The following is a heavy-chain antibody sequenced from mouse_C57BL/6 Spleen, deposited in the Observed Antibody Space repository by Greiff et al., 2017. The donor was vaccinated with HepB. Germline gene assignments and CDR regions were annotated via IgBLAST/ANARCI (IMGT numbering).Heavy chain of an antibody. Sequence: EVNVVESGGDLVKPGGSLKLSCAASGFTFSSYGMSWVRQTPDKRLEWVATISSGGSYTYYPDSVKGRFTISRDNAKNTLYLQMSSLKSEDTAMYYCARHDYDVGFAYWGQGTLVTVSA. D-gene: IGHD2-4*01. CDR1: GFTFSSYG. CDR2: ISSGGSYT. CDR3: ARHDYDVGFAY. V-gene: IGHV5-6*01. J-gene: IGHJ3*01.